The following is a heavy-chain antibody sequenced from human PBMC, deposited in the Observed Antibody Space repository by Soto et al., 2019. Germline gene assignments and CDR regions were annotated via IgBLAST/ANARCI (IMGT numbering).Heavy chain of an antibody. J-gene: IGHJ4*02. CDR1: GGSFREYA. Sequence: QVHLVQSGAEVKKPGSSVKVSCKVSGGSFREYAMSWLRQAPGQGLEWMGGIIPMFGTPNYAQKFQVRVTISADESTNTAYMELSSLTSEDTAVYYCARDSTAMVTTSFDYWGQGTLVTVSS. V-gene: IGHV1-69*01. CDR2: IIPMFGTP. CDR3: ARDSTAMVTTSFDY. D-gene: IGHD5-18*01.